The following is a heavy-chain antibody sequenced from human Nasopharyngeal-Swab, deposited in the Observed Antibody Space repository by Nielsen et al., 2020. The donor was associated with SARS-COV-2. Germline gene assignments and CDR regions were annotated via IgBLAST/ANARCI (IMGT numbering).Heavy chain of an antibody. CDR2: TSSGLAT. CDR3: VRNGGALDF. J-gene: IGHJ4*02. Sequence: GGSLRLSCAASGFIVKDNNIHWVRQAPGKGLQWVSFTSSGLATDYSDSVKGRFFISRDNTEKTLFLQMNSLTVGDTAVYYCVRNGGALDFWGQGTMVTVSS. CDR1: GFIVKDNN. V-gene: IGHV3-53*01. D-gene: IGHD1-26*01.